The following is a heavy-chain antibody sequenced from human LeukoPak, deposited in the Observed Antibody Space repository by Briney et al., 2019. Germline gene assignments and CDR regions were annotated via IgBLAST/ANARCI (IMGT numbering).Heavy chain of an antibody. V-gene: IGHV4-4*07. J-gene: IGHJ3*02. Sequence: SSETLSLTCTVSGGSISSYYWSWIRQPAGKGLEWIGRIYTSGSTNYNPSLKSRVTMSVDTSKNQFSLKLSSVTAADTAVYYCARRKKSEHYYDSSGDAFDIWGQGTMVTVSS. D-gene: IGHD3-22*01. CDR3: ARRKKSEHYYDSSGDAFDI. CDR1: GGSISSYY. CDR2: IYTSGST.